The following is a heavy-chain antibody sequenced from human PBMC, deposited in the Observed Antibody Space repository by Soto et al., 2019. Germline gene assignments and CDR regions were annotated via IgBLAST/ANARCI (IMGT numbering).Heavy chain of an antibody. CDR1: GFTFSSYW. CDR2: IKEDGSNK. CDR3: ARGMSYHIY. Sequence: SGGSLRLSCAASGFTFSSYWMSWVRQAPGKGLEWVANIKEDGSNKYYVDSVKGRFTISRDNDKNSLYLQMNSLRAEDTAVYYCARGMSYHIYWGQGTLVTVSS. J-gene: IGHJ4*02. D-gene: IGHD1-26*01. V-gene: IGHV3-7*05.